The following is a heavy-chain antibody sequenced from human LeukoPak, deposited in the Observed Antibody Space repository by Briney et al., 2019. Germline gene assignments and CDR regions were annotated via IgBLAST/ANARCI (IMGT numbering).Heavy chain of an antibody. D-gene: IGHD2-2*01. Sequence: KTSETLSLTCAVSGASISSTNWWSWVRQPPGKGLEWIGEIYHTGSTKYNPSLESRVTISVDKSNNQFSVRLSSVTAADTAVYYCARDRRRELVHAFDLWGRGTMVTVSS. CDR2: IYHTGST. J-gene: IGHJ3*01. V-gene: IGHV4-4*02. CDR1: GASISSTNW. CDR3: ARDRRRELVHAFDL.